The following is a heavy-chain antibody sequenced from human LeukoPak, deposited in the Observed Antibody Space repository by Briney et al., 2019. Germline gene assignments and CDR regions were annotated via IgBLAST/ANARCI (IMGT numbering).Heavy chain of an antibody. J-gene: IGHJ4*02. Sequence: PGGSLRLSCAASGFTVSTNYMSWVRQAPGKGLAWVSVIYSGGSTYYADSVKGRFTISRDNSKNTLYLQMNSLRVEDTAVYYCARDDRGSYQFEYWGQGTLVTVSS. V-gene: IGHV3-66*01. CDR2: IYSGGST. D-gene: IGHD1-26*01. CDR3: ARDDRGSYQFEY. CDR1: GFTVSTNY.